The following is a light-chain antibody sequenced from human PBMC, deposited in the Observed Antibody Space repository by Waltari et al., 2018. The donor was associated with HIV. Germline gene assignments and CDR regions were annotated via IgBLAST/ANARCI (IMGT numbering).Light chain of an antibody. J-gene: IGLJ3*02. CDR3: CSFARSSTWV. Sequence: QSALTQPASVSGSPGQSITIPCTGTSRTIGSYNLVSWYQQHPGKASKPMVYEVNKRPSGISNRFSGSKSGNTASLTISGLQAEDEADYYCCSFARSSTWVFGGGTKLSVL. CDR2: EVN. V-gene: IGLV2-23*02. CDR1: SRTIGSYNL.